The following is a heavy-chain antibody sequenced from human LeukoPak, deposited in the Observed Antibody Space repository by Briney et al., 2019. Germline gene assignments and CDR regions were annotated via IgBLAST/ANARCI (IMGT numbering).Heavy chain of an antibody. CDR3: AKGYYDYVWGTYYFDY. Sequence: GGSLRLSCAASGFTFSSYAMSWVRQAPGKGLEWVSAISGSGGSTYYADSVKGRFTISRDNSRDTLYLQMNSLRAEDTAVYYCAKGYYDYVWGTYYFDYWGQGTLVTVSS. CDR1: GFTFSSYA. CDR2: ISGSGGST. D-gene: IGHD3-16*01. V-gene: IGHV3-23*01. J-gene: IGHJ4*02.